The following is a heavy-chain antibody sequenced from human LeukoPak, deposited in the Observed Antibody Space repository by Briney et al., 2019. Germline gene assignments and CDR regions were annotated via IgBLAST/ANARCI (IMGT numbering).Heavy chain of an antibody. V-gene: IGHV4-4*07. Sequence: PSETLSLTCTVSGGSISSYYWSWIRQPAGKGLEWIGRIYTSGSTNYNPSLKSRDTMSVDTSKNQFSLKLSSVTAADTAVYYCARDQPYLAGYYGMDVWGQGTTVTVSS. J-gene: IGHJ6*02. CDR3: ARDQPYLAGYYGMDV. CDR2: IYTSGST. CDR1: GGSISSYY. D-gene: IGHD1-14*01.